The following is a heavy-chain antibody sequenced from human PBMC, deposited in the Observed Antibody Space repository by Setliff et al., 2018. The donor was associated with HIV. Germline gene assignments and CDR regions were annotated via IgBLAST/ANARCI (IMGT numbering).Heavy chain of an antibody. D-gene: IGHD2-2*01. CDR3: ARGALVPAAIGAYYYYMDV. CDR2: INTNTGNP. V-gene: IGHV7-4-1*02. Sequence: ASVKVSCKASGYTFTSYTMNWGRQAPGQGLEWMGWINTNTGNPTYAPGFTGRFVFSLDTSVSTAYLQISSLKAEDTVVYYCARGALVPAAIGAYYYYMDVWGKGTTVTVSS. J-gene: IGHJ6*03. CDR1: GYTFTSYT.